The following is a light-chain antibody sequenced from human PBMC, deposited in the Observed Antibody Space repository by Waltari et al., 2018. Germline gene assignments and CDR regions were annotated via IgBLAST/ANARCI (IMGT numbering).Light chain of an antibody. Sequence: EIVLTQSPATLPLSPGERATLSCRASQSVSSYLAWYQQKPGQDPRLLIYDASNRATGIPARFSGSGSGTDFTLTISSLEPEDFAVYCCQQRSNWPLFGGGTKVEIK. V-gene: IGKV3-11*01. CDR3: QQRSNWPL. J-gene: IGKJ4*01. CDR1: QSVSSY. CDR2: DAS.